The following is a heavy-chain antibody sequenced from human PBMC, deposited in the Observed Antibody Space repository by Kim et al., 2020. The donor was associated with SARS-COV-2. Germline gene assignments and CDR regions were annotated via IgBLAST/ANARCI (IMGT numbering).Heavy chain of an antibody. CDR2: INHSGST. D-gene: IGHD3-22*01. CDR3: ARVRGVSVGRTRGNNGPVGLSAGSERGPRPRGYYYDSSGTRYYFDY. Sequence: SETLSLTCAVYGGSFSGYYWSWIRQPPGKGLEWIGEINHSGSTNYNPSLKSRVTISVDTSKNQFSLKLSSVTAADTAVYYCARVRGVSVGRTRGNNGPVGLSAGSERGPRPRGYYYDSSGTRYYFDYWGQGTLVTVSS. V-gene: IGHV4-34*01. J-gene: IGHJ4*02. CDR1: GGSFSGYY.